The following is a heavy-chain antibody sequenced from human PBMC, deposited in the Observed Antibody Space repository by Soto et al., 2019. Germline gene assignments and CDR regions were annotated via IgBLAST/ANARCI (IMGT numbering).Heavy chain of an antibody. CDR1: GYTVTSYG. CDR2: ISAYNGNT. D-gene: IGHD1-26*01. Sequence: ASVKVSCKASGYTVTSYGISWVRQAPGQGLEWMGWISAYNGNTNYAQELQGRVTMTTDTSTSTAYMELRSLRSDDTAVYYCARVPPSGSYNYYYYYYGTDVRG. CDR3: ARVPPSGSYNYYYYYYGTDV. V-gene: IGHV1-18*01. J-gene: IGHJ6*02.